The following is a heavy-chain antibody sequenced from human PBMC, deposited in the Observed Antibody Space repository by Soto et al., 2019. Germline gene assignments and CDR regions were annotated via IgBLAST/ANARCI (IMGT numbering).Heavy chain of an antibody. J-gene: IGHJ5*02. CDR2: IINDGSST. D-gene: IGHD3-10*01. V-gene: IGHV3-74*01. Sequence: EVQLVESGGGLVQPGGSLRLSCAASGSTLSNYWMHWVRQAPGKGLVWLSRIINDGSSTDYADSMKGRFTISRDNAKNTLYLQMNSLRVEDTAVYYCARDYFGSGNHWGQGTLVTVSS. CDR3: ARDYFGSGNH. CDR1: GSTLSNYW.